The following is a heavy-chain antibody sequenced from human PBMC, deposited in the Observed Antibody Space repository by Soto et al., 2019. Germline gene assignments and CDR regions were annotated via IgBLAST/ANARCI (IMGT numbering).Heavy chain of an antibody. V-gene: IGHV3-23*01. J-gene: IGHJ3*02. CDR1: GFTFSSYA. CDR2: ISGSGGST. CDR3: PKDSGSSIAARRHAFDI. D-gene: IGHD6-6*01. Sequence: GGSLRLSCAASGFTFSSYAMSWVRQAPGKGLEWVSAISGSGGSTYYADSVKGPFTNSINNSKNTLYLQMNSLRAEDTAVYYCPKDSGSSIAARRHAFDIWGQGTMVTVSS.